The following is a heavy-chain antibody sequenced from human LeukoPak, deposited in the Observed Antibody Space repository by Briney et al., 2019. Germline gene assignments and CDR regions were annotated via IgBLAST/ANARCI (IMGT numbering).Heavy chain of an antibody. CDR3: AKASINYYDSSGYYYGAFDI. Sequence: GGSLRLSCAASGLTFSDHYMSWVRQAPGKGLEWVSAISGSGGSTYYADSVKGRFTISRDNSKNTLYLQMNSLRAEDTAVYYCAKASINYYDSSGYYYGAFDIWGQGTMVTVSS. V-gene: IGHV3-23*01. CDR1: GLTFSDHY. D-gene: IGHD3-22*01. CDR2: ISGSGGST. J-gene: IGHJ3*02.